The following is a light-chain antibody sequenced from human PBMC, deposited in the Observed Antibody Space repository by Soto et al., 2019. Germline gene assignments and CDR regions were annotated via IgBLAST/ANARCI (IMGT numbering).Light chain of an antibody. J-gene: IGKJ3*01. CDR2: GVS. Sequence: EIVLTQSPATLSFSPCYGSTLSFSSSQSVRSDYFAWYQQKPGQAPRVIIFGVSTRATAIPDRFSGSGSGTDFTLTISCLQSEDFATYYCQQYYSYPRTFGPGTKVDIK. CDR1: QSVRSDY. V-gene: IGKV3-20*01. CDR3: QQYYSYPRT.